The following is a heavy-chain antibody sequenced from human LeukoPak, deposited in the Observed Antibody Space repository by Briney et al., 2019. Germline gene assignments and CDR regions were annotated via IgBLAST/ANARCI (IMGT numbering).Heavy chain of an antibody. CDR3: ARGSGSGWYYYYYYMDV. CDR1: GFTFSSYE. Sequence: GALRLSCAASGFTFSSYEMNWVRQAPGKGLERVSYISSSGSTIYYADSVKGRFTISRDNAKNSLYLQMNSLRAEDTAVYYCARGSGSGWYYYYYYMDVWGKGTTVTVSS. J-gene: IGHJ6*03. CDR2: ISSSGSTI. V-gene: IGHV3-48*03. D-gene: IGHD6-19*01.